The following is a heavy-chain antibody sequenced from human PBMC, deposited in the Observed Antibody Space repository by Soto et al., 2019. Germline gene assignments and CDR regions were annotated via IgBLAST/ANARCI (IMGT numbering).Heavy chain of an antibody. CDR1: GASTSSTFHY. CDR3: ARYMDYNILTGYFD. CDR2: LSHSGNT. V-gene: IGHV4-39*01. Sequence: QLRLQESGPGLLKPSETLSLTCSVSGASTSSTFHYWGWIRQPPGKGLEWLGSLSHSGNTHYNPSLKSRLFISADNSKSPFSLTLTTVTPADTAVYFCARYMDYNILTGYFDWGQGTLVTVSS. J-gene: IGHJ4*02. D-gene: IGHD3-9*01.